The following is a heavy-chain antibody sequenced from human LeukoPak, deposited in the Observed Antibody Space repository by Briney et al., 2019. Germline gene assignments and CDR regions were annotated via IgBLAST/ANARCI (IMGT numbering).Heavy chain of an antibody. V-gene: IGHV4-61*05. D-gene: IGHD1-26*01. CDR2: IYYSGST. CDR3: ARIRRVGATLYYFDY. J-gene: IGHJ4*02. Sequence: PSETLSLTCTVSGGSISSSSYYWSWIRQPPGKGLEWIGYIYYSGSTNYNPSLKSRVTISVDTSKNQFSLKLSSVTAADTAVYYCARIRRVGATLYYFDYWGQGTLVTVSS. CDR1: GGSISSSSYY.